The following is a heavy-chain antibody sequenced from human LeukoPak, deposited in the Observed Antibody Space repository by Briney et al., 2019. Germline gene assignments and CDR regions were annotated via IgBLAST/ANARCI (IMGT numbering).Heavy chain of an antibody. CDR1: GYSFTSYW. CDR2: IYPGDSDT. V-gene: IGHV5-51*01. CDR3: ARRYYYDSGGYYYFDY. J-gene: IGHJ4*02. D-gene: IGHD3-22*01. Sequence: GESLKISCKGSGYSFTSYWIGWVRQMPGKGLEWMGIIYPGDSDTRYSPSFQGQVTISADKSISTAYLQWSSLKASDTAMYYCARRYYYDSGGYYYFDYWGQGTLVTVSS.